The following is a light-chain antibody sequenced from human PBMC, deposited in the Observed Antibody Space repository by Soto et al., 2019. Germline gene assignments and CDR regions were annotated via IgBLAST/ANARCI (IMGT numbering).Light chain of an antibody. CDR1: QSVSNSY. CDR2: GAS. CDR3: QHYGTSSWT. J-gene: IGKJ1*01. V-gene: IGKV3-20*01. Sequence: EIVLTQSPGSLSLSPGERATLSCRASQSVSNSYLAWYQQKPGQSPRLLIFGASGRATGIPDRFSGSGSGTDLTLTISRLEPEDFALYFCQHYGTSSWTFGQGTKVDIK.